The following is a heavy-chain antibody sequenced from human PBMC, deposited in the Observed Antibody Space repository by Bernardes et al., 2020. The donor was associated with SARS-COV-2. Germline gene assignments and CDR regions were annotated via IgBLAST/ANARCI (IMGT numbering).Heavy chain of an antibody. CDR3: ARVSAAGNGMDV. D-gene: IGHD6-25*01. J-gene: IGHJ6*02. Sequence: SETLSLTCAVYGGSFSSYYWSWIRQPPGKGLEWIGEINHSGSTNYNSSLKSRLIISIDTSKNQFSLTLSSVTAADTAVYYCARVSAAGNGMDVWGQGTAVTVSS. CDR2: INHSGST. CDR1: GGSFSSYY. V-gene: IGHV4-34*01.